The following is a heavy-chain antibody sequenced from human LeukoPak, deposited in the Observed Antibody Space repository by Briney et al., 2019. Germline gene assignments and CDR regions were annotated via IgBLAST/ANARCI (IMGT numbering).Heavy chain of an antibody. CDR1: GGSISSYY. CDR3: ARHESPGYCSGGSCPIGAYYFDY. Sequence: SETLSLTCTVSGGSISSYYWSWIRQPPGKGLEWIGYIYYSGSTNYNPSLKSRVTISVDTSKNLFSLKLSSVTAADTAVYYCARHESPGYCSGGSCPIGAYYFDYWGQGTLVTVSS. J-gene: IGHJ4*02. CDR2: IYYSGST. V-gene: IGHV4-59*08. D-gene: IGHD2-15*01.